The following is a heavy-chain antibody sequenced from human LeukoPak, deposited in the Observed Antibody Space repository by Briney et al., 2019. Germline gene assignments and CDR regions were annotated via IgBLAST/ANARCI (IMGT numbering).Heavy chain of an antibody. CDR3: ARDRVDSSGQENWFDP. CDR1: GGSISSYY. J-gene: IGHJ5*02. D-gene: IGHD3-22*01. Sequence: SETLSLTCTVSGGSISSYYWSWIRQPPGKGLEWIGYIYYSGSTNYNPFLKSRVTISVDTSKNQFSLKLSSVTAADTAVYYCARDRVDSSGQENWFDPWGQGTLVTVSS. V-gene: IGHV4-59*01. CDR2: IYYSGST.